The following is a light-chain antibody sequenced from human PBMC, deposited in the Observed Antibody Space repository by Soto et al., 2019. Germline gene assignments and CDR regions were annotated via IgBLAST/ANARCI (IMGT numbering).Light chain of an antibody. Sequence: AIQMTQSPSSLSASVGDRVIITCRASQAIRTELGWYQQRPGKAPKLLIYGTSNLQSGDPSRFSSGGSGTDFTLTINGLQPEEFATYYCLQDYSYPRTFGQGTKVDVK. J-gene: IGKJ1*01. V-gene: IGKV1-6*01. CDR3: LQDYSYPRT. CDR1: QAIRTE. CDR2: GTS.